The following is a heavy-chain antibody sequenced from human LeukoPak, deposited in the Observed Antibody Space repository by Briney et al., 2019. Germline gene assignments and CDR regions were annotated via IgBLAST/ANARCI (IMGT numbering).Heavy chain of an antibody. D-gene: IGHD4-17*01. CDR1: GFIFSEHY. Sequence: PGGSLRLSCAASGFIFSEHYMAWVRQAPGKGMQWLGYISSRRYSTYYAEWVKGRITISSHNANNSVALQLSSLPDDDTALYYCARDDPSNDYGDFHSRGPGTLGPLS. V-gene: IGHV3-11*01. CDR3: ARDDPSNDYGDFHS. CDR2: ISSRRYST. J-gene: IGHJ4*02.